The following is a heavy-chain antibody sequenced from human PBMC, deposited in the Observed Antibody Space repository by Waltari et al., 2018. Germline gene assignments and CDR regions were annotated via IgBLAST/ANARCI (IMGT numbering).Heavy chain of an antibody. D-gene: IGHD6-6*01. CDR1: GYTFNTYY. J-gene: IGHJ4*02. V-gene: IGHV1-46*02. CDR3: AREDPPGGYGAARPFDF. CDR2: SNPNGGGT. Sequence: QVQLLQSGAEVKKPGASLHISCKASGYTFNTYYIHWVRQAPGQGLEWMGGSNPNGGGTSYAQNFQGRVTITRDTSTRTVSLQLSSLTTDDTAVYYCAREDPPGGYGAARPFDFWGQGTLVTVSS.